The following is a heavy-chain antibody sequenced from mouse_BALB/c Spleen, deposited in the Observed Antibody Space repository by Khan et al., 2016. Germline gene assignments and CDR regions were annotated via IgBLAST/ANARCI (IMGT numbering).Heavy chain of an antibody. J-gene: IGHJ4*01. CDR1: VFSLTSYG. CDR2: IWSDGRT. Sequence: QVQLKESGPGLVAPSQSLSITCTVSVFSLTSYGVHWVRQPPGKGLEWLVVIWSDGRTTYNSALKSRLSISKDNSKRHVFLTMNSLHTEDTVMYYCARRDDGGGAMDYWGQGPSVTVSS. D-gene: IGHD2-3*01. CDR3: ARRDDGGGAMDY. V-gene: IGHV2-6*02.